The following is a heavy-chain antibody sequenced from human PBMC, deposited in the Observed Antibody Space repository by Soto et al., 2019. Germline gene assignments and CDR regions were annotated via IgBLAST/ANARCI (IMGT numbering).Heavy chain of an antibody. D-gene: IGHD5-18*01. CDR1: GFTFSTYD. CDR3: ATDRPPRTSGYYVDH. V-gene: IGHV3-23*01. Sequence: EVQWLESGGKLVQPGGSLTLSCAASGFTFSTYDMAWVRQAPGKGLEWVSGVSASGLNTDYADPVKGRFYISRDNSKNTVSLHMNSLRAEDTALYYCATDRPPRTSGYYVDHWGQGTPVPASS. J-gene: IGHJ4*02. CDR2: VSASGLNT.